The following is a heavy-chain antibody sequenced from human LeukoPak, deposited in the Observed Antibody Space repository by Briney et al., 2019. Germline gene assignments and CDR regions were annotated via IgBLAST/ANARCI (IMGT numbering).Heavy chain of an antibody. Sequence: SETLPLTCAVYGGSFSGYYWSWIRQPPGKGLEWIGEINHSGSTNYNPSLKSRVTISVDTSKNQFSLKLSSVTAADTAVYYCASTRYLYGKIDYWGQGTLVTVSS. J-gene: IGHJ4*02. CDR2: INHSGST. D-gene: IGHD4-17*01. CDR1: GGSFSGYY. V-gene: IGHV4-34*01. CDR3: ASTRYLYGKIDY.